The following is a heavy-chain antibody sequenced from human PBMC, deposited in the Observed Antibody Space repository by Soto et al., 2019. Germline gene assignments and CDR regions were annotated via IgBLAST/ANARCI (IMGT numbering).Heavy chain of an antibody. CDR1: GGSISSGGYY. D-gene: IGHD3-3*01. V-gene: IGHV4-31*03. CDR3: ARGRVITIFGVVTNDAFDI. CDR2: IYYSGST. J-gene: IGHJ3*02. Sequence: PSETLSLTCTVSGGSISSGGYYWSWIRQHPGKGLEWIGYIYYSGSTYYNPSLKSRVTISVDTSKNQFSLKLSSVTAADTAVYYCARGRVITIFGVVTNDAFDIWGQGTMVTVSS.